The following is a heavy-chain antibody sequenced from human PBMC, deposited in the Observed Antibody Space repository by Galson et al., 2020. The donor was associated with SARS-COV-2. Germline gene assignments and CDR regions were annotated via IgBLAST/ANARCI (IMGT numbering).Heavy chain of an antibody. CDR1: GGSISSSSYY. D-gene: IGHD2-2*01. Sequence: SETLSLTCTVSGGSISSSSYYWGWIRQPPGKGLEWIGSIYYSGSTYYNPSLKSRVTISVDTSKNQFSLKLSSVTAADTAVYYCARPRGVVPAADFDYWGQGTLVTVSS. J-gene: IGHJ4*02. CDR2: IYYSGST. CDR3: ARPRGVVPAADFDY. V-gene: IGHV4-39*01.